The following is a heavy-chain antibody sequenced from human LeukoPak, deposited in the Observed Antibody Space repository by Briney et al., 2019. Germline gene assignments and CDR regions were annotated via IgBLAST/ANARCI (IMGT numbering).Heavy chain of an antibody. CDR3: ARDNPSSSWYDY. CDR1: RFTFSSYS. CDR2: ISSDSSTI. D-gene: IGHD6-13*01. V-gene: IGHV3-48*01. Sequence: PGGSLRLSCAASRFTFSSYSMNWVRQAPGKGLEWVSYISSDSSTIYYADSVKGRFTISRDNAKNSLYLQMNSLRAEDTAVYYCARDNPSSSWYDYWGQGTLVTVSS. J-gene: IGHJ4*02.